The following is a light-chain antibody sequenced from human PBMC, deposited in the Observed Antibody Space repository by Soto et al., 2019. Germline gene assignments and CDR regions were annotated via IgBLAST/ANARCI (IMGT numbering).Light chain of an antibody. J-gene: IGKJ5*01. CDR2: GAS. Sequence: EIVMTQSPATLSVSPGERATLSCRASQSVSSYLAGYQQKPGQAPRLLIYGASTRATGVPARFSGSGSGTEFTLTISSLQSEDLAVYYCQQCSDWPLITFGQGTRLEAK. CDR1: QSVSSY. CDR3: QQCSDWPLIT. V-gene: IGKV3-15*01.